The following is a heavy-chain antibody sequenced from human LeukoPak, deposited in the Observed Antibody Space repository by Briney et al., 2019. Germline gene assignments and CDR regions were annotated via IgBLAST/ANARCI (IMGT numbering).Heavy chain of an antibody. D-gene: IGHD6-6*01. V-gene: IGHV3-9*03. Sequence: GRSLRLSCAASGFTFDDYAMHWVRQAPGKGLEWVSGISWNSGGMGYADSVKGRFTISRDNAKNSLYLQMNSLRVEDMALYYCAKGTAYSSSSGQGAFDIWGQGTMVTVSS. CDR3: AKGTAYSSSSGQGAFDI. CDR1: GFTFDDYA. J-gene: IGHJ3*02. CDR2: ISWNSGGM.